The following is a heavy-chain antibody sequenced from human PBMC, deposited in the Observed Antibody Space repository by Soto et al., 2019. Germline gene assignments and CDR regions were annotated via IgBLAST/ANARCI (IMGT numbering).Heavy chain of an antibody. CDR3: ARGVSNSGAYYTGPSAYDL. CDR2: TVPVFGTS. V-gene: IGHV1-69*06. CDR1: GGTFNGYG. Sequence: QVQLVQSGAVVKKPGSSVEVSCKASGGTFNGYGISWVRQAPGQGLEWMGGTVPVFGTSKYAPRFQGRVTITAAKSTSTAYMELSSVRSEDTAIYFCARGVSNSGAYYTGPSAYDLWGQGTLVIVSS. D-gene: IGHD3-10*01. J-gene: IGHJ3*01.